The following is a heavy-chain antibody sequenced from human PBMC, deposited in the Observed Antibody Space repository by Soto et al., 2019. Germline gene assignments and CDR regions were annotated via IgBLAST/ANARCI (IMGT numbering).Heavy chain of an antibody. CDR3: AKEGLRDYGDYGPYYYYYYMDV. V-gene: IGHV3-23*01. CDR1: GFTFSSYA. J-gene: IGHJ6*03. Sequence: GGSLRLSCAASGFTFSSYAMSWVRQAPGKGLEWVSAISGSGGSTYYADSVKGRFTISRDNSKNTLYLQMNSLRAEDTAVYYCAKEGLRDYGDYGPYYYYYYMDVWGKGTTVTVSS. D-gene: IGHD4-17*01. CDR2: ISGSGGST.